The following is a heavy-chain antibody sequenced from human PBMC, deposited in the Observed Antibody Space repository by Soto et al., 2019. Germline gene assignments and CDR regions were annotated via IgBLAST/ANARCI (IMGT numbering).Heavy chain of an antibody. Sequence: SETLSLTCTVSGFTISSSGYYWGWIRQPPGKGLEWIGSIYYSGTTYYNPSLRSRLTISVDTSNNQFSLKLSSMTAADTAMYFCASQIMIKFGGVNYWGQGTPVTVSS. CDR3: ASQIMIKFGGVNY. CDR1: GFTISSSGYY. CDR2: IYYSGTT. D-gene: IGHD3-16*01. J-gene: IGHJ4*02. V-gene: IGHV4-39*01.